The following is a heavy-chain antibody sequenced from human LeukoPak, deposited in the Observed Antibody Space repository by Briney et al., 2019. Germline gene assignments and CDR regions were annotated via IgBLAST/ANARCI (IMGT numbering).Heavy chain of an antibody. CDR3: ASSEFMVRGSPFDY. CDR2: IYHSGST. CDR1: GLSISCYF. D-gene: IGHD3-10*01. V-gene: IGHV4-38-2*02. J-gene: IGHJ4*02. Sequence: SETLSLTCTVSGLSISCYFWSWIQQPPAKGLEWIGSIYHSGSTYYNPPLKRRFTISVDTSKNQFSLKLSSVTAADTAVYYCASSEFMVRGSPFDYWGQGTLVTVSS.